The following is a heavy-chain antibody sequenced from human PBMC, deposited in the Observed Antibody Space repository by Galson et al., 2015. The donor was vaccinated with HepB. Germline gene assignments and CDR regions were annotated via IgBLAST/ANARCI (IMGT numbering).Heavy chain of an antibody. J-gene: IGHJ4*02. Sequence: SLRLSCAATGFTFSSYSMNWLRQAPGKGLEWVSFISSNSHYIYYRDSVKGRFTISRDNAKNSVYLQMNSLGVEDTAAYYCARSLVTIFAVFTIPPDYWGQGTLVTVSS. D-gene: IGHD3-3*01. CDR3: ARSLVTIFAVFTIPPDY. CDR2: ISSNSHYI. CDR1: GFTFSSYS. V-gene: IGHV3-21*01.